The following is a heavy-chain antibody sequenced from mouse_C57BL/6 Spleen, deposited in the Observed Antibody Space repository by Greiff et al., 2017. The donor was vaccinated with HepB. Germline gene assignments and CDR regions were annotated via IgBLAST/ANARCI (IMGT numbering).Heavy chain of an antibody. J-gene: IGHJ4*01. CDR3: ARRGFITTVVAPYYAMDY. CDR1: GYTFTSYW. Sequence: VQLQQPGAELVKPGASVKMSCKASGYTFTSYWITWVKQRPGQGLEWIGDIYPGSGSTNYNEKFKSKATLTVDTSSSTAYMQLSSLTSEDSAVYYCARRGFITTVVAPYYAMDYWGQGTSVTVSS. CDR2: IYPGSGST. D-gene: IGHD1-1*01. V-gene: IGHV1-55*01.